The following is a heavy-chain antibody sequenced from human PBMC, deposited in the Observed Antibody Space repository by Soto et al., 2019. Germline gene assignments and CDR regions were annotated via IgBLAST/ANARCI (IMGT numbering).Heavy chain of an antibody. V-gene: IGHV4-30-4*01. D-gene: IGHD3-22*01. J-gene: IGHJ4*02. CDR3: ARLTVVVMSTFDY. CDR2: IYYSGST. Sequence: SETLSLTCTVSGGSISSGDYYWSWIPHPPGKGLEWIGCIYYSGSTYYNPSLKSRVTISVDTSKNQFSLKLSSVTAADTAVYYCARLTVVVMSTFDYWGQGTLVTVSS. CDR1: GGSISSGDYY.